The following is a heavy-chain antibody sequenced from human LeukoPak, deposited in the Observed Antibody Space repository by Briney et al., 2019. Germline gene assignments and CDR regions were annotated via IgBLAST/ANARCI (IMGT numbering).Heavy chain of an antibody. V-gene: IGHV3-30*04. J-gene: IGHJ3*02. CDR3: ARSYGSGYDAFDI. CDR1: GFTFSSYA. D-gene: IGHD3-10*01. CDR2: ISYDGSNK. Sequence: PGGSLRLSCAASGFTFSSYAMHWVRQGPGKGLEWVAVISYDGSNKYYADSVKGRFTISRDNSKNTLYLQMNSLRAEDTAVYYCARSYGSGYDAFDIWGQGTMVTVSS.